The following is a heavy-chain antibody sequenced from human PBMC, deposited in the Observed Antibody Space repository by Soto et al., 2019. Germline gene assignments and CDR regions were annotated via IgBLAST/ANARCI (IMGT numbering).Heavy chain of an antibody. D-gene: IGHD2-21*01. J-gene: IGHJ4*01. CDR3: ARLENLFDFDN. CDR1: GYISTEYW. CDR2: IYAGDSDT. V-gene: IGHV5-51*01. Sequence: PAESLITSCQGPGYISTEYWIVWVLQMPGKGLEWMGIIYAGDSDTRYSPSFQGQVAISADKSISTAYLQWSSLEAADTAMYYCARLENLFDFDNWGQGTLVTVSS.